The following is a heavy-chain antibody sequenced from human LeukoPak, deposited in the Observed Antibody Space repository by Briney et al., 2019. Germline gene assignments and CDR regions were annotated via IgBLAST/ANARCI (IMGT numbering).Heavy chain of an antibody. V-gene: IGHV3-11*04. J-gene: IGHJ4*02. CDR1: GFTFSDYY. Sequence: PGGSLRLSCAASGFTFSDYYMSWIRQAPGKGLEWVSSVKGRFTISRDNAKNSLYLQMNSLRAEDTAVYYCARVFIGDYGDYQFDYWGQGTLVTVSS. CDR3: ARVFIGDYGDYQFDY. D-gene: IGHD4-17*01.